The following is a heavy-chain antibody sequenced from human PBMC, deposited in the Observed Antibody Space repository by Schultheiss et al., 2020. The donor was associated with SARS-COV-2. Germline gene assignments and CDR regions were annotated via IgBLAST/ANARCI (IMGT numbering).Heavy chain of an antibody. CDR1: GYSISSGYY. V-gene: IGHV4-61*01. J-gene: IGHJ5*02. Sequence: SETLSLTCTVSGYSISSGYYWGWIRQPPGKGLEWIGYIYYSGSTNYNPSLKSRVTISVDTSKNQFSLKLSSVTAADTAVYYCARDTRAYCSGGSCNWFDPWGQGTLVTVSS. CDR2: IYYSGST. D-gene: IGHD2-15*01. CDR3: ARDTRAYCSGGSCNWFDP.